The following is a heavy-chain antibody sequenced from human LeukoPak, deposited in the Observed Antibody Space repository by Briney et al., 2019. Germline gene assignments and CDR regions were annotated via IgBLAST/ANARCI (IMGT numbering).Heavy chain of an antibody. CDR2: ISAYNGNT. J-gene: IGHJ6*02. Sequence: ASVKVSCKASGYTFTSYGIGWVRQAPGQGLEWMGWISAYNGNTNYAQKLQGRVTMTTDTSTSTAYMELRSLRSDDTAVYYCARDPDYYGSGTPTKYYGMDVWGQGTTVTVSS. V-gene: IGHV1-18*01. CDR3: ARDPDYYGSGTPTKYYGMDV. D-gene: IGHD3-10*01. CDR1: GYTFTSYG.